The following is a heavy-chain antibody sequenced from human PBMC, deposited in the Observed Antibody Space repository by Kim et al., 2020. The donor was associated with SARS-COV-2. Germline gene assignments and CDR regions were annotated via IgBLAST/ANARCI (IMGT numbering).Heavy chain of an antibody. CDR3: ARDLRMARNTLEDGMDV. V-gene: IGHV3-48*02. D-gene: IGHD5-12*01. CDR2: ISSSSSTI. CDR1: GFTFSSYS. J-gene: IGHJ6*02. Sequence: GGSLRLSCAASGFTFSSYSMNWVRQAPGKGLEWVSYISSSSSTIYYADSVKGRFTISRDNAKNSLYLQMNSLRDEDTAVYYCARDLRMARNTLEDGMDVWGQGTTVTVSS.